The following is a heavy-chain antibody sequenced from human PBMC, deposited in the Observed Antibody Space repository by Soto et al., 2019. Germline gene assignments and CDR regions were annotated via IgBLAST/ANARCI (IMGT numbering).Heavy chain of an antibody. V-gene: IGHV1-69*15. CDR1: GGTFSSYA. CDR3: ARVASSNFDY. Sequence: QVQLVQSGAEVKKPGSSVKVSCKASGGTFSSYAISWVRQAPGQGLEWMGRIIPIFGTASSAQKFQGRVTSAADESKSTAYTELSSLRSEGTAVYYCARVASSNFDYWGQGTLVTFSS. CDR2: IIPIFGTA. J-gene: IGHJ4*02. D-gene: IGHD6-6*01.